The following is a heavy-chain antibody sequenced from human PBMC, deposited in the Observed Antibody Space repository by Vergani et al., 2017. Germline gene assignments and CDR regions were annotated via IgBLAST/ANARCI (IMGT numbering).Heavy chain of an antibody. Sequence: QVQLVQSGAEVKKPAASLPVSCKASGYTFTGYYIHCVRPPPAPGLEWMGRINPNSGGTNYAQKFQGRVTMTRDTSISTAYMELSRLRSDDTAVYYCASISGEYCSSTSCYLYYYMDVWGKGTTVTVSS. D-gene: IGHD2-2*01. J-gene: IGHJ6*03. CDR1: GYTFTGYY. CDR2: INPNSGGT. V-gene: IGHV1-2*06. CDR3: ASISGEYCSSTSCYLYYYMDV.